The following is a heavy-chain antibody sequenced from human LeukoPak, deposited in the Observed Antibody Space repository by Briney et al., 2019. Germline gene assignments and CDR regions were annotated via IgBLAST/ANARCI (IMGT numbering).Heavy chain of an antibody. CDR3: ARVKKWLWAGPVDY. D-gene: IGHD6-19*01. CDR1: GGSISSSSYY. V-gene: IGHV4-39*01. CDR2: IYYSGST. Sequence: PSETLSLTCTVSGGSISSSSYYWGWIRQPPGKGLEWIGSIYYSGSTYYNPSLKSRVTISVDTSKNQFSLKLSSVTAADTAVYYCARVKKWLWAGPVDYWGRGTLVTVS. J-gene: IGHJ4*02.